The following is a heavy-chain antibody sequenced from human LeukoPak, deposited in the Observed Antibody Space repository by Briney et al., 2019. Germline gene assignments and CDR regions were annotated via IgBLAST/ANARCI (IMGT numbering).Heavy chain of an antibody. Sequence: GGSLRLSCAASGFTFSSYAMHWVRQAPGKGLEWVAVISYDGSNKYYADSVKGRFTISRDNSRNTLYLQMNSLRGDDTAVYYCAKDVGKWESLHFFDYWGQGTLVTVSS. CDR1: GFTFSSYA. V-gene: IGHV3-30-3*01. D-gene: IGHD1-26*01. CDR3: AKDVGKWESLHFFDY. CDR2: ISYDGSNK. J-gene: IGHJ4*02.